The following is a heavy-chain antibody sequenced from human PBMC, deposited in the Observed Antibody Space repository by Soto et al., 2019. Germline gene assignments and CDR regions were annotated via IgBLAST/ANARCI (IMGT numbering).Heavy chain of an antibody. D-gene: IGHD5-12*01. CDR2: MNPNSGNT. CDR3: ARYSGYDLLIRWVPNYYYYYYKDV. J-gene: IGHJ6*03. V-gene: IGHV1-8*01. Sequence: ASVKVSCKASGYTFTSYDINWVRQATGQGLEWMGWMNPNSGNTGYAQKFQGRVTMTRNTSISTAYMELSSLRSEDTAVYYCARYSGYDLLIRWVPNYYYYYYKDVWGKGTTVTVSS. CDR1: GYTFTSYD.